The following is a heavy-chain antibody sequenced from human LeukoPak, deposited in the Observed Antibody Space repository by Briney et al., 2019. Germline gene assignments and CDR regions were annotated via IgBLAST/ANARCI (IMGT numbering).Heavy chain of an antibody. CDR1: GYTFTSYG. J-gene: IGHJ5*02. Sequence: ASVKVSCKASGYTFTSYGISWVRQAPGQGLEWMGWISAYNGITNYAQKLQGRVTMTTDTSTSTAYMELRSLRSDDTAVYYCARASDYGDYDWFDPWGQGTLVTVSS. V-gene: IGHV1-18*01. CDR2: ISAYNGIT. D-gene: IGHD4-17*01. CDR3: ARASDYGDYDWFDP.